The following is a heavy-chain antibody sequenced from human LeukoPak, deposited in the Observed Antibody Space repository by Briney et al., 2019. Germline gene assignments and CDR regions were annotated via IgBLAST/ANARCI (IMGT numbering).Heavy chain of an antibody. CDR1: GFTFSSYA. Sequence: GGSLRLSCAASGFTFSSYAMHWVRQAPGKGLEWVAVISYDGSNKYYADSVKGRFTISRDNSKNTLYLQMNSLRAEDTAVYYCARDLANWNYVFDYWGQGTLVTVSS. D-gene: IGHD1-7*01. CDR3: ARDLANWNYVFDY. CDR2: ISYDGSNK. J-gene: IGHJ4*02. V-gene: IGHV3-30*01.